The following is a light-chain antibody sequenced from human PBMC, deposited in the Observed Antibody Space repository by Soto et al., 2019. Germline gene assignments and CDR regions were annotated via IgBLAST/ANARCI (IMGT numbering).Light chain of an antibody. CDR1: QSVSSN. Sequence: EIVMTQSPVTLSVSTGERATLSCRASQSVSSNLAWYQQKPGQAPSLLIYGAFTRATGIPARFSGTGSGTEFTLTISSLQSEDFALYYCQQYNNWPLTFGGGTKV. V-gene: IGKV3-15*01. CDR2: GAF. CDR3: QQYNNWPLT. J-gene: IGKJ4*01.